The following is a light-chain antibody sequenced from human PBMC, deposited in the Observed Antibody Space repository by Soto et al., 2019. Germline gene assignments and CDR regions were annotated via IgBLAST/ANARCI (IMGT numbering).Light chain of an antibody. Sequence: EIVMTQSPGTLSLSPGERATLSCRASQSVSNSFLAWYQHKPGLAPRLLIYGSSSRATGIPDRFSGSGSGTDFTLTISRLEPEDFAVYYCQQYGSSPPYTFGQGTTLENK. J-gene: IGKJ2*01. V-gene: IGKV3-20*01. CDR2: GSS. CDR1: QSVSNSF. CDR3: QQYGSSPPYT.